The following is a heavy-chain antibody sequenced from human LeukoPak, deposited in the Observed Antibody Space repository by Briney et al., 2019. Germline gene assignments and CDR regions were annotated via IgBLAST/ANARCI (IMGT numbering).Heavy chain of an antibody. D-gene: IGHD2-15*01. V-gene: IGHV3-21*01. CDR1: GFTFSSYT. J-gene: IGHJ4*02. CDR2: ISSSSSYI. CDR3: ARDRWELRY. Sequence: GGSLRLSCAASGFTFSSYTMKWVRQAPGKGLEWVSSISSSSSYIYYADSVKGRFTISRDNAKSSLFLQMNSLRAEDTAVYYCARDRWELRYWGQGTLVTVSS.